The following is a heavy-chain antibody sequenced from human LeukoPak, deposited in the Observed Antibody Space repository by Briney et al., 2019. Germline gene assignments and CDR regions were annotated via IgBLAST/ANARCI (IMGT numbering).Heavy chain of an antibody. CDR1: GFSFSTYS. Sequence: PGGSLRLSCAASGFSFSTYSFSWVRQAPGKGLEWVSGISASGGDTFYADSVKGRFTISRDNSKNTLSLQMNGLRVEDTAIYYCAKDVRRCNGACTWGQGTLVTVSS. CDR3: AKDVRRCNGACT. J-gene: IGHJ5*02. D-gene: IGHD2-8*01. V-gene: IGHV3-23*01. CDR2: ISASGGDT.